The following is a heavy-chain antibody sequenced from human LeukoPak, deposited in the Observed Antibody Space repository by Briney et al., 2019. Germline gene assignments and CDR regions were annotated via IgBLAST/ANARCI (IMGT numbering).Heavy chain of an antibody. Sequence: SETLSLTCTVSGGSISSGGYYWSWIRQHPGKGLEWIGYIYYSGSTYYNPSLKSRVPISVHTSKTKLSLKLSSVSAADTAVYYCARIKALYYYDSSGFTQYFDCWGQGTLVTVSS. V-gene: IGHV4-31*03. CDR2: IYYSGST. J-gene: IGHJ4*02. D-gene: IGHD3-22*01. CDR1: GGSISSGGYY. CDR3: ARIKALYYYDSSGFTQYFDC.